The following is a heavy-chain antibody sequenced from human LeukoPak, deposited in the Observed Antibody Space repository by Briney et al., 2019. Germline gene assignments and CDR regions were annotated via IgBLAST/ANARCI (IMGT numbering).Heavy chain of an antibody. Sequence: SQTLSLTCAISGDSVSSNSAAWNWIRQSSSRGLEWLGRTYYRSKWYNDYAVSVKSRITINPDTSKNQFSLQLNSVTPEDTAVYYCARGFYDDGYFIAWYYFDYWGQGTLVTVSS. J-gene: IGHJ4*02. CDR1: GDSVSSNSAA. V-gene: IGHV6-1*01. D-gene: IGHD5-24*01. CDR3: ARGFYDDGYFIAWYYFDY. CDR2: TYYRSKWYN.